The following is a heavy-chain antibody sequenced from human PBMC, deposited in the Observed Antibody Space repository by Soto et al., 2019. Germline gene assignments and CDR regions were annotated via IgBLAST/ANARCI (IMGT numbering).Heavy chain of an antibody. CDR1: GFTFSSYS. CDR2: ISSSSSYI. CDR3: ARDPDDYSNAFDP. D-gene: IGHD4-4*01. V-gene: IGHV3-21*01. Sequence: EVQLVESGGGLVKPGGSLRLSCAASGFTFSSYSMNWVRQAPGKGLEWVSSISSSSSYIYYADSVKGRFTISRDNAKNSLYLQMNSPRAEDTAVYYCARDPDDYSNAFDPWGQGTLVTVSS. J-gene: IGHJ5*02.